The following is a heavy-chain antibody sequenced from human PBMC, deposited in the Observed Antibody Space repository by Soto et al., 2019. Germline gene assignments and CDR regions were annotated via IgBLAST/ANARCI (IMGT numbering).Heavy chain of an antibody. V-gene: IGHV3-74*01. CDR3: TRVTRGSLGGTGAY. CDR2: IDYDGTTT. D-gene: IGHD3-10*01. J-gene: IGHJ1*01. CDR1: GFSFDSYW. Sequence: EVQLVESGGGLVQPGGSLRLSCAASGFSFDSYWMHWVRQAPGQAPMWVSRIDYDGTTTNYPDSVKGRFTIPRDNAKGMLYLQMTSLRLDDPAVYYCTRVTRGSLGGTGAYWGKGTLVTVSS.